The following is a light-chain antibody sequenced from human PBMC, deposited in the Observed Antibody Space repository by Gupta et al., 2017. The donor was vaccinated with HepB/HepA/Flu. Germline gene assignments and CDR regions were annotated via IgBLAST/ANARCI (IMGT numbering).Light chain of an antibody. V-gene: IGKV1D-16*01. CDR2: AAS. J-gene: IGKJ4*01. CDR1: QGISSW. CDR3: QQENSFPIT. Sequence: DIQMTQSPSSLSASVGDRVTITCRASQGISSWLAWYQQKPEKAPKSLIYAASRVQSGVPSRFSGSGSGTDFTLTSSRQQREDFANYCQQENSFPITFGGGTKVEIK.